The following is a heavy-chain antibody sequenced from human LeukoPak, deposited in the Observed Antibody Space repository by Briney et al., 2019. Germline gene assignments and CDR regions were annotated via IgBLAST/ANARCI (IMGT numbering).Heavy chain of an antibody. CDR1: GGSISSNTYC. CDR2: IYYSGST. J-gene: IGHJ6*03. Sequence: SETLSLTCTVPGGSISSNTYCWGWIRQPPGKGLEWIGYIYYSGSTNYSPSLKSRVTISVDTSKNQFSLKLSSVTAADTAVYYCARGGTYCSGNRCYNYHYHMDVWGKGATVTVSS. D-gene: IGHD2-2*02. CDR3: ARGGTYCSGNRCYNYHYHMDV. V-gene: IGHV4-61*05.